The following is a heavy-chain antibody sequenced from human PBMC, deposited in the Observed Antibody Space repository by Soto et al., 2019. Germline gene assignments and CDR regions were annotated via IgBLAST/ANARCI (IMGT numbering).Heavy chain of an antibody. D-gene: IGHD1-1*01. V-gene: IGHV1-3*01. CDR1: GDIFSNYA. CDR2: INAGNGNT. Sequence: VSVKVSCPASGDIFSNYAIHWVRQDPGQSLEWMGWINAGNGNTQYSQKFQDRLTFTRDTSVNTAYMELNSLASEDTAVFYCTRLETAYWG. J-gene: IGHJ4*01. CDR3: TRLETAY.